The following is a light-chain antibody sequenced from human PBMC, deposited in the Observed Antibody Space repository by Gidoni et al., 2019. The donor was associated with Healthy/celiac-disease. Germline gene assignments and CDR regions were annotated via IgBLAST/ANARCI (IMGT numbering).Light chain of an antibody. V-gene: IGKV1-39*01. CDR2: AAS. J-gene: IGKJ2*01. CDR1: QSISSY. Sequence: DIQMTQSPSSLSASVGDRVTITCRASQSISSYLNWYQQKPGKAPKLLIYAASSLQSGAPSRFSGSGSGTDFTLTISSLQPEDFATYYCQQSYSTPPTFXXXTKLEIK. CDR3: QQSYSTPPT.